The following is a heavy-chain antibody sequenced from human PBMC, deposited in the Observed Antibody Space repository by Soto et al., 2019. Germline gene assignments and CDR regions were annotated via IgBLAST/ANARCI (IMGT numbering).Heavy chain of an antibody. CDR3: ARDSGEWGFDP. CDR2: IYYSGST. V-gene: IGHV4-31*03. CDR1: GGSISSGGYY. D-gene: IGHD3-10*01. J-gene: IGHJ5*02. Sequence: QVQLQESGPGLVKPSQTLSLTCTVSGGSISSGGYYWSWIRQHPGKGLEWIGYIYYSGSTYYNPSLRSXXTXSXXTSKNQFSLKLRSVTAADTAVYYGARDSGEWGFDPWGQGTLVTVSS.